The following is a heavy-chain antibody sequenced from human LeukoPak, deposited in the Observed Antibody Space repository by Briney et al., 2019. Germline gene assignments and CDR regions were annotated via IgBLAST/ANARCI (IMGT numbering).Heavy chain of an antibody. Sequence: ASVKVSCKASGYTFTDYYIHWVRQAPGQGLEWMGWINPDSGGTNYPQKFQGRVTMTRDTSISTAYMELSRLRSDDTAVYYCARDHGYYDILTRNYHLSFFDYWGQGTLVTVSS. CDR2: INPDSGGT. CDR1: GYTFTDYY. V-gene: IGHV1-2*02. D-gene: IGHD3-9*01. CDR3: ARDHGYYDILTRNYHLSFFDY. J-gene: IGHJ4*02.